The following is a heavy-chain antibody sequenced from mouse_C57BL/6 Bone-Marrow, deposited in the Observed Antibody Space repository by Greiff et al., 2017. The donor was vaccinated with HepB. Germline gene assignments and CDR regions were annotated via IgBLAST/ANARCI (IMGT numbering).Heavy chain of an antibody. CDR1: GFNIKDDY. CDR2: IDPENGDT. J-gene: IGHJ2*01. Sequence: VQLLQSGAELVRPGASVKLSCTASGFNIKDDYMHWVKQRPEQGLEWIGWIDPENGDTEYASKFQGKATITADTSSNTAYLQLSSLTSEDTAVYYCTIPYYYGSSDYWGQGTTLTVSS. V-gene: IGHV14-4*01. CDR3: TIPYYYGSSDY. D-gene: IGHD1-1*01.